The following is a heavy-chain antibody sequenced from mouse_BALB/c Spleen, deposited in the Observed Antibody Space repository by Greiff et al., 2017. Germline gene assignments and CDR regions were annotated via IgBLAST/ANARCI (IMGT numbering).Heavy chain of an antibody. CDR2: IYPGGGYT. Sequence: QVQLKESGAELVRPGTSVKISCKASGYTFTNYWLGWVKQRPGHGLEWIGDIYPGGGYTNYNEKFTGKATLTADTSSSTAYMQRSSLTSEDSAVYFCATKDGSGRHEYYAMGYWGAGTSVTVSS. CDR3: ATKDGSGRHEYYAMGY. J-gene: IGHJ4*01. CDR1: GYTFTNYW. V-gene: IGHV1-63*02. D-gene: IGHD3-2*01.